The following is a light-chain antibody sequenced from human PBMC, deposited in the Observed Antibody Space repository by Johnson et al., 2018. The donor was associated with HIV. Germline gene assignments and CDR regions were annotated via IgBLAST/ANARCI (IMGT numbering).Light chain of an antibody. Sequence: QSVLTQPPSVSAAPGQKVTISCSGSSSTIGNNFVSWYQVLPGTAPKLLIYKDNERPSGIPDRFSGSKSGTSATLGITGLQTGEEADYYCETWGSSLGGVFGTVTKVTVL. CDR2: KDN. CDR3: ETWGSSLGGV. J-gene: IGLJ1*01. CDR1: SSTIGNNF. V-gene: IGLV1-51*02.